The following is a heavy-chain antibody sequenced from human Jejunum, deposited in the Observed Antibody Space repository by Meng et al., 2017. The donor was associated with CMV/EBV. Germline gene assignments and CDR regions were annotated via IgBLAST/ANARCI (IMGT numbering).Heavy chain of an antibody. CDR3: ARTVYSSSFIDY. CDR2: IYYSGIT. J-gene: IGHJ4*02. CDR1: GGSISSGDYY. V-gene: IGHV4-30-4*01. D-gene: IGHD6-13*01. Sequence: VSGGSISSGDYYWSWIRQPPGKGLEWIGYIYYSGITYFNPSHKSRVTISVDTSKNQFSLKLTSVTVADTAVYYCARTVYSSSFIDYWGQGTLVTVSS.